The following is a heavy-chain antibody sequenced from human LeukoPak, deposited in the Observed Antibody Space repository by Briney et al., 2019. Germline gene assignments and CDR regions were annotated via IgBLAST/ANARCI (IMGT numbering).Heavy chain of an antibody. V-gene: IGHV5-51*01. Sequence: PGESLKISCQGSGYSFINHWIAWVRQMPGKGLEWMGVIYPGDSDTRYSPSFQGRINISLDTSIDTAYLQWSRLKASDTAMYYCARRSLYYYDSSGYYFDSWGQGTLVTVSS. CDR2: IYPGDSDT. CDR3: ARRSLYYYDSSGYYFDS. CDR1: GYSFINHW. D-gene: IGHD3-22*01. J-gene: IGHJ4*02.